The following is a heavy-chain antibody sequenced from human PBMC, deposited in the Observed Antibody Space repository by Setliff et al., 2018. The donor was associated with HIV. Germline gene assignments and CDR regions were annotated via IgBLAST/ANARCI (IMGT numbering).Heavy chain of an antibody. CDR2: LSGSGAST. CDR1: GFTFSSYA. D-gene: IGHD2-15*01. CDR3: AKDGISGGAYPPYYFDY. V-gene: IGHV3-23*01. J-gene: IGHJ4*01. Sequence: GGSLRLSCAASGFTFSSYAMSWVRQAPGKGLESISTLSGSGASTYYADSVKGRFTISRDSSNNTLSLQMNSLRAEDTAVYYCAKDGISGGAYPPYYFDYWGHGTLVTVSS.